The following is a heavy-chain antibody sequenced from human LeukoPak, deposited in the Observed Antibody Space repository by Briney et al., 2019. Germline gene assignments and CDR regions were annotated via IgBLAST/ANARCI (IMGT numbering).Heavy chain of an antibody. D-gene: IGHD6-13*01. CDR2: ISGSGGST. V-gene: IGHV3-23*01. J-gene: IGHJ4*02. CDR1: GFTFSSYA. Sequence: GGSLRLSCAASGFTFSSYAMSWVRQAPGKGLEWVSAISGSGGSTYYADSVKGRSTISRDNAKNTLYLQMNSLRAEDTAVYYCASASSHRIAAGGDYWGQGTLVTVSS. CDR3: ASASSHRIAAGGDY.